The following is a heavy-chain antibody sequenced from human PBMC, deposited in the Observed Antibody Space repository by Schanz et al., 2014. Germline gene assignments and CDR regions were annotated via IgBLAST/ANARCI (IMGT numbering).Heavy chain of an antibody. J-gene: IGHJ1*01. D-gene: IGHD2-2*01. CDR1: GFTFSVYW. CDR3: ARSTSMYFLQ. CDR2: INGDGSST. V-gene: IGHV3-74*01. Sequence: EVQLVESGGGFVQPGGSLRLSCAASGFTFSVYWMHWVRQPPGKGPVWVSRINGDGSSTLYADSVKGRFTISRDNAKNTLYLQMNSLRAEDTAVYYCARSTSMYFLQWGQGTLVTVSS.